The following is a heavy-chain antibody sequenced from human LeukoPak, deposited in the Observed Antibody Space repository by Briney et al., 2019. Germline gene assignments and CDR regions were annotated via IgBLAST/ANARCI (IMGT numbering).Heavy chain of an antibody. V-gene: IGHV3-48*01. Sequence: GGSLRLSCAASGFTFSSYAMSWVRQAPGKGLQWLSYISSSGSTLFYADSVKGRFTISRDNVNNSLYLQMNSLGVDDMGVYYCARGYSTSSYSHYYYYMDVWGKGTTVAVSS. CDR2: ISSSGSTL. D-gene: IGHD6-6*01. J-gene: IGHJ6*03. CDR3: ARGYSTSSYSHYYYYMDV. CDR1: GFTFSSYA.